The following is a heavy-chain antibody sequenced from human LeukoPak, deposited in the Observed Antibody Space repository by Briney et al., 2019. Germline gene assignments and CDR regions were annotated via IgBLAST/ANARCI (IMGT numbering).Heavy chain of an antibody. CDR1: GYTFTSYD. CDR2: MNPNSGNT. Sequence: ASVKVSCKASGYTFTSYDINWVRQATGQGLEWMGWMNPNSGNTGYAQEFQGRVTITADKSTSTAYMELSSLRSEDTAVYYCARVGIGVAAPAEYFQHWGQGTLVTVSS. V-gene: IGHV1-8*01. D-gene: IGHD6-6*01. CDR3: ARVGIGVAAPAEYFQH. J-gene: IGHJ1*01.